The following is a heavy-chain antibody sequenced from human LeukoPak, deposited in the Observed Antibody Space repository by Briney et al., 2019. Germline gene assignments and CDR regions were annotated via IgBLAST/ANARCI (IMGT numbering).Heavy chain of an antibody. J-gene: IGHJ4*01. CDR3: AREKAYSSSSY. V-gene: IGHV7-4-1*02. D-gene: IGHD6-13*01. Sequence: ASVKVSCKASGYTFSDYTMSWVRQAPGQGLEWMGWINTNTGNPMYAQGFTGRFVFSLDTSASTAYLQISSLKAEDTAVYYCAREKAYSSSSYWGQGTLVTVSS. CDR2: INTNTGNP. CDR1: GYTFSDYT.